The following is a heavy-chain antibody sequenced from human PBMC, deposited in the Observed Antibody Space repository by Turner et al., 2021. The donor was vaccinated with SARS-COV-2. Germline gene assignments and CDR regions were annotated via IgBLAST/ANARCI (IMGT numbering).Heavy chain of an antibody. D-gene: IGHD6-19*01. CDR3: AGSGGWLLDL. CDR1: GFTLSNYW. J-gene: IGHJ4*02. Sequence: EVQLVETGGDLVQPGGSLRLSCAASGFTLSNYWMSWVRQAPGKGLEWVVNIRQDGSEKEYVDSVKGRFTISRDNAKNSLYLQMNSLRVEDTAVYYCAGSGGWLLDLWGQGTLVTVSS. V-gene: IGHV3-7*03. CDR2: IRQDGSEK.